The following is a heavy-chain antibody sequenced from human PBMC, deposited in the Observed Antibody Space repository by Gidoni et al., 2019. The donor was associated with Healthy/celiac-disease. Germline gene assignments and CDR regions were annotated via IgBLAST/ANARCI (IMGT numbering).Heavy chain of an antibody. D-gene: IGHD3-16*01. V-gene: IGHV3-15*01. CDR2: IKSKTDGGTT. CDR3: TTDYTPALTGDAFDI. J-gene: IGHJ3*02. Sequence: EVQLVESGGGLVTPGGPLSLSCAASGITFSSAWMSWVRQAPGTGLEWVGRIKSKTDGGTTDYAAPVKGRFTISRDDSKNTLYLQMNSLKTEDTAVYYCTTDYTPALTGDAFDIWGQGTMVTVSS. CDR1: GITFSSAW.